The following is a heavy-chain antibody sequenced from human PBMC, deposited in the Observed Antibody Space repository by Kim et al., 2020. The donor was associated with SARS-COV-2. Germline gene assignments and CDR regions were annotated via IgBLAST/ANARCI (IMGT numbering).Heavy chain of an antibody. Sequence: ASVKVSCKASGYTFTSYAMHWVRQAPGQRLEWMGWINAGNGNTKYSQKFQGRVTITRDTSASTAYMELSSLRSEDTAVYYCAREDSYSSSWYGDWFDPWGQGTLVTVSS. V-gene: IGHV1-3*01. D-gene: IGHD6-13*01. CDR2: INAGNGNT. CDR1: GYTFTSYA. J-gene: IGHJ5*02. CDR3: AREDSYSSSWYGDWFDP.